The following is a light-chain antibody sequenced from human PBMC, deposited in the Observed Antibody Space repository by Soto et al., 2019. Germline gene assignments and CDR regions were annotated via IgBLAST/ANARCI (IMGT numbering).Light chain of an antibody. CDR3: KQYDNWPWT. CDR1: QSINDT. Sequence: VTTQSPATLSLSTGGRAPLSCRASQSINDTLAWYQQKPGQAHRLLIYGAYRRATGFQARFSGSGSGTDFTLTIRSLQSEDVAVYYCKQYDNWPWTFGQGTKLEIK. CDR2: GAY. J-gene: IGKJ1*01. V-gene: IGKV3-15*01.